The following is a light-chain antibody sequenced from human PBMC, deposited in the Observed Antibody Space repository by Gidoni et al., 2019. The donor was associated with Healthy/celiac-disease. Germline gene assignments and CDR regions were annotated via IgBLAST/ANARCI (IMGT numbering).Light chain of an antibody. V-gene: IGKV3-20*01. CDR3: QQYGKPPYT. CDR1: QSVSSSY. Sequence: EIVLTQSPGTLSLSPGERATLSCRASQSVSSSYLAWYQQKPGQAPRLLIYCASSRATGIPDRFSGSWSGTEFTFNISRLEPEDFAVDYCQQYGKPPYTFGQGTKLEIK. J-gene: IGKJ2*01. CDR2: CAS.